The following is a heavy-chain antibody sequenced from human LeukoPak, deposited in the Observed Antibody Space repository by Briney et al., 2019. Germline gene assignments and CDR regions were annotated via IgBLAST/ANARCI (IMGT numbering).Heavy chain of an antibody. D-gene: IGHD3-10*01. CDR1: GFTLSTYW. CDR2: IEPDGSEK. V-gene: IGHV3-7*05. CDR3: VRGSSGTVVRGVSWAWFDP. Sequence: GGSLRLSCVASGFTLSTYWMTWVRQAPGKGLEWVANIEPDGSEKYFVDSVRGRFTISRDNVKNSLYLQMNSLRAEDTAVYYCVRGSSGTVVRGVSWAWFDPWGQGTLVTVSS. J-gene: IGHJ5*02.